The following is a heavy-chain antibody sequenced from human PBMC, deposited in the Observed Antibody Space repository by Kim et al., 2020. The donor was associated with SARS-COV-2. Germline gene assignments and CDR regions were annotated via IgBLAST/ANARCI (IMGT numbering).Heavy chain of an antibody. J-gene: IGHJ5*02. CDR3: ARYGSGNYVRWFDP. V-gene: IGHV4-39*07. CDR1: GGSISSSGYY. D-gene: IGHD3-10*01. CDR2: IYYSGST. Sequence: SETLSLTCTVSGGSISSSGYYWGWIRQPPGKGLEWIGTIYYSGSTYYNPSLKSRVSISVDTSKNQFSLKLSSVTAADTAVYYCARYGSGNYVRWFDPWG.